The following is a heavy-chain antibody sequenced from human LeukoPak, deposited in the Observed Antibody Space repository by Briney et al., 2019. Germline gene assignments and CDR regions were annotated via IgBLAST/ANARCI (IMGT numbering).Heavy chain of an antibody. CDR3: ARVGYCSSTSCSGDY. CDR1: GYTFTSYG. J-gene: IGHJ4*02. D-gene: IGHD2-2*01. CDR2: INPNSGGT. V-gene: IGHV1-2*02. Sequence: ASVKVSCKASGYTFTSYGIGWVRQAPGQGLEWMGWINPNSGGTNYAQKFQGRVTMTRDTSISTAYMELSRLRSDDTAVYYCARVGYCSSTSCSGDYWGQGTLVTVSS.